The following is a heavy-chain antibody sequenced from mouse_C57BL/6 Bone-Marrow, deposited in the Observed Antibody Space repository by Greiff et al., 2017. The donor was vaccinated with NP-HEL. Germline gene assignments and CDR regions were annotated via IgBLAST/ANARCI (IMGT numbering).Heavy chain of an antibody. J-gene: IGHJ3*01. V-gene: IGHV5-6*01. Sequence: EVQLQQSGGDLVKPGGSLKLSCAASGFTFSSYGMSWVRQTPDKRLEWVATISSGGSYTYYPDSVKGRFTISRDNAKNTLYLQMSSLKSEDTAMYYCARSGSPFAYWGQGTLVTVSA. CDR3: ARSGSPFAY. CDR1: GFTFSSYG. D-gene: IGHD1-1*01. CDR2: ISSGGSYT.